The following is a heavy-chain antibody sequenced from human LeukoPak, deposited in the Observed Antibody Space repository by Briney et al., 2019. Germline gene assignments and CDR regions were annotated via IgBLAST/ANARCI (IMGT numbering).Heavy chain of an antibody. J-gene: IGHJ3*02. CDR1: GFTVSTNY. V-gene: IGHV3-53*01. D-gene: IGHD5-12*01. Sequence: GGSLRLSCAASGFTVSTNYMSWVRQAPGKGLEWVSIIYSGGSTYYAGSVKGRFTVSRDNSKNTVYLQMNSLRAEDTAVYYCASSLYSGYDPDAFDIWGQGTMVTVSS. CDR3: ASSLYSGYDPDAFDI. CDR2: IYSGGST.